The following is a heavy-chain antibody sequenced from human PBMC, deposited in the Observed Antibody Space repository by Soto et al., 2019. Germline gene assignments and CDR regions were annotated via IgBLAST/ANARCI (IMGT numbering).Heavy chain of an antibody. D-gene: IGHD5-18*01. CDR2: MSGSGGTI. Sequence: PGGSLRLSCAASGFTFRNYVMNWVRQAQGEGLEWVSSMSGSGGTIYYADSVKGRFTISRDNSKNTLYLHMNNLRAEDTAIYYCVSFRGYSFGPHVDYWGQGTLVTVSS. V-gene: IGHV3-23*01. CDR1: GFTFRNYV. J-gene: IGHJ4*02. CDR3: VSFRGYSFGPHVDY.